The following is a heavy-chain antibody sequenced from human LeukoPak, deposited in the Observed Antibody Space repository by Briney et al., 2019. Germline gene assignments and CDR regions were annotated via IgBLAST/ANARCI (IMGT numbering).Heavy chain of an antibody. CDR2: ISWDSGSS. Sequence: GGSLRLSCAASGFMFDDYAMHWVRQVPGKGLEWVSGISWDSGSSGYADSVKGRFTISRDNAKNSLYLQMNSLRVEDTAFYYCAKRRSSTTGSPFDCWGQGTLVAVS. CDR3: AKRRSSTTGSPFDC. J-gene: IGHJ4*02. V-gene: IGHV3-9*01. CDR1: GFMFDDYA. D-gene: IGHD1-1*01.